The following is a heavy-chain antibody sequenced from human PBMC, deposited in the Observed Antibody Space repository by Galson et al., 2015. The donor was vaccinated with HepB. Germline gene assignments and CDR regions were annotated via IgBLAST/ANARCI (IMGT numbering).Heavy chain of an antibody. Sequence: SLRLSCAASGFTFSSYAMSWVRQAPGKGLEWVSAISGSGGSTYYADSVKGRFTISRDNSKNTLYLQMNSLRAEDTAVYYCAKDLLADTAMVSPDDAFDIWGQGTMVTVSS. CDR1: GFTFSSYA. J-gene: IGHJ3*02. CDR3: AKDLLADTAMVSPDDAFDI. D-gene: IGHD5-18*01. CDR2: ISGSGGST. V-gene: IGHV3-23*01.